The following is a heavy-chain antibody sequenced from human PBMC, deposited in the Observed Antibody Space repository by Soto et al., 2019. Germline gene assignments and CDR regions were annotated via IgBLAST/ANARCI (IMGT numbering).Heavy chain of an antibody. D-gene: IGHD6-13*01. CDR3: AVAAADAFDI. CDR2: INHSGST. CDR1: GGSFSGYY. Sequence: SETLSLTCAVYGGSFSGYYWSWIRQPPGKGLEWIGEINHSGSTNYNPSLKSRVTISVDTSKNQFSLKLSFVTAADTAVYYCAVAAADAFDIWGQGTMVTVSS. J-gene: IGHJ3*02. V-gene: IGHV4-34*01.